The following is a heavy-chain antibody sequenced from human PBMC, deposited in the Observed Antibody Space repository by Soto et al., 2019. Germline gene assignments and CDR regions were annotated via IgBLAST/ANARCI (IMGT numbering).Heavy chain of an antibody. Sequence: GGSLRLSCAASGISVSNSYMTWVRQAPGKGLEWVSVISSDDRTYYADSVRGRFTISRDYSKNTLYLEMNSLRAGDTAMYHCARDTLGGAYDFCHGGQGTLVTVSS. CDR2: ISSDDRT. V-gene: IGHV3-66*01. D-gene: IGHD3-3*01. CDR1: GISVSNSY. J-gene: IGHJ4*02. CDR3: ARDTLGGAYDFCH.